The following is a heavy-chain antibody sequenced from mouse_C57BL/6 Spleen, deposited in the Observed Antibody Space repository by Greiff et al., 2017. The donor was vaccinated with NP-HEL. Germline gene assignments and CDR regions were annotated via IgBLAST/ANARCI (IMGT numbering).Heavy chain of an antibody. CDR1: GYTFTSYW. CDR2: INPSNGGP. CDR3: AREGLGFDY. Sequence: QVQLKQPGTELVKPGASVKLSCKASGYTFTSYWMHWVKQRPGQGLAWIGNINPSNGGPNYNEKFKSKATLTVDKSSSTAYMQLSSLTSEDSAVYYCAREGLGFDYWGQGTTLTVSS. D-gene: IGHD4-1*01. V-gene: IGHV1-53*01. J-gene: IGHJ2*01.